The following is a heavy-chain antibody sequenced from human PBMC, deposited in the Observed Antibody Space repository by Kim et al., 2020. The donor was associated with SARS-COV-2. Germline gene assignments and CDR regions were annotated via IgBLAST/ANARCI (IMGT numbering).Heavy chain of an antibody. Sequence: GGSLRLSCSGSGFNFSDYGLHWVRQADGKPPESVSGIGARGGGASYADSVKGRFFISRDNSRRTMSLEMTRLRPDDTAVYYCVKTFLPRGGLFDQWGPGTRVSVSS. CDR1: GFNFSDYG. CDR2: IGARGGGA. CDR3: VKTFLPRGGLFDQ. D-gene: IGHD3-10*01. V-gene: IGHV3-64D*09. J-gene: IGHJ4*02.